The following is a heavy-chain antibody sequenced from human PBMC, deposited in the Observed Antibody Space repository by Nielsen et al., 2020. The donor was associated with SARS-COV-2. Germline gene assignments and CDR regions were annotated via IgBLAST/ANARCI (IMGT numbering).Heavy chain of an antibody. J-gene: IGHJ6*02. D-gene: IGHD1-1*01. CDR3: TTDPGIYYYYGMDV. V-gene: IGHV3-15*01. Sequence: SCAASGFTFSSYAMHWVRQAPGKGLEWVGRIKSKTDGGTTDYAAPVKGRFTISRGDSKNTLYLQMNSLKTEDTAVYYCTTDPGIYYYYGMDVWGQGTTVTVSS. CDR2: IKSKTDGGTT. CDR1: GFTFSSYA.